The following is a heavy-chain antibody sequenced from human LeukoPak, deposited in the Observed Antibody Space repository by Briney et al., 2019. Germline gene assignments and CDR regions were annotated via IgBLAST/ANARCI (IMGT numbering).Heavy chain of an antibody. J-gene: IGHJ6*02. Sequence: GASVKVSCKASGYTFTGYYMHWVRQAPGQGLEWMGWINPNSGGTNYAQKFQGRVTMTRDTSISTAYMELSRLRSDDTAVYYCARGLTYRSSTSCYYYYGMGVWGQGTTVTVSS. D-gene: IGHD2-2*01. CDR3: ARGLTYRSSTSCYYYYGMGV. CDR2: INPNSGGT. CDR1: GYTFTGYY. V-gene: IGHV1-2*02.